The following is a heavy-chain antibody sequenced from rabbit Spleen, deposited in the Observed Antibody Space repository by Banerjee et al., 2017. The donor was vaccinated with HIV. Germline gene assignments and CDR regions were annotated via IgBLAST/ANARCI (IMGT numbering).Heavy chain of an antibody. CDR1: GVSFSGDYY. D-gene: IGHD4-1*01. V-gene: IGHV1S40*01. J-gene: IGHJ3*01. CDR2: IYAAKGST. CDR3: ARAIVPWLGLTRLDL. Sequence: QSLEESGGDLVKPGASLTLTCIASGVSFSGDYYMCWVRQAPGKGLEWIGIIYAAKGSTDYASWVNGRFTISSDNAQSTVDLKMTSLTAADTATYFCARAIVPWLGLTRLDLWGQGTLVTVS.